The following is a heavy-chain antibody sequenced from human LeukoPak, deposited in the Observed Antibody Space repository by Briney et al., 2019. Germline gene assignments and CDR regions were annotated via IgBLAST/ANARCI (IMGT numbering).Heavy chain of an antibody. J-gene: IGHJ4*02. CDR3: AKETLAYCSSTSCYPL. CDR2: ISYDGSNK. Sequence: GGSLRLSCAASGFTFSSYGTHWVRQAPGKGLEWVAVISYDGSNKYYADSVKGRFTISRDNSKNTLYLQMNSLRAEDTAVYYCAKETLAYCSSTSCYPLWGQGTLVTVSS. D-gene: IGHD2-2*01. V-gene: IGHV3-30*18. CDR1: GFTFSSYG.